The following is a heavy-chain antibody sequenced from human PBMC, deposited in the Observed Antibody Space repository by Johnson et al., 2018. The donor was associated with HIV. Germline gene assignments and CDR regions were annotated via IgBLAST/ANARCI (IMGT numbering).Heavy chain of an antibody. CDR2: ISYDGSNK. V-gene: IGHV3-30-3*01. CDR1: GFTFSSYA. Sequence: QVQLVESGGGVVQPGRSLRLSCAASGFTFSSYAMHWVRQAPGKGLEWVAVISYDGSNKYYADSVKGRFTISRDNSKNTLCLQMNSLRAGDTAVYYCARAGPSDAFDIWGQGTLVTVSS. J-gene: IGHJ3*02. CDR3: ARAGPSDAFDI.